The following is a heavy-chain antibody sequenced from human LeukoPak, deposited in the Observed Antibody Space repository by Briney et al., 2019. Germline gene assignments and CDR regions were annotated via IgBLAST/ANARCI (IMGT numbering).Heavy chain of an antibody. D-gene: IGHD3-22*01. CDR3: ARDSLDSRYYYYYMDV. J-gene: IGHJ6*03. CDR2: ISYDGSNK. V-gene: IGHV3-30*03. CDR1: EFTFRSYD. Sequence: GGSLRLSCVASEFTFRSYDMHWVRQAPGKGLEWVAVISYDGSNKDYADSVKGRFTISRDKTKNTMFLQMNSLRAEDTAVYYCARDSLDSRYYYYYMDVWGKGTTVTVSS.